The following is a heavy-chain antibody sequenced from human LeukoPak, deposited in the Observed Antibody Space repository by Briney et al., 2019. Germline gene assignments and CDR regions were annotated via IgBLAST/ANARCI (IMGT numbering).Heavy chain of an antibody. V-gene: IGHV3-64*01. CDR2: ISSNGRST. J-gene: IGHJ4*02. CDR3: ARWRHSSGYYYDD. CDR1: GFTFSSYT. Sequence: GGSLRLSCAASGFTFSSYTMHWVRQAPGKGLEYVSAISSNGRSTYYANSVKGRFTISRDNSKNTLYLQMGSLRAEDMAVYYCARWRHSSGYYYDDWGQGTLVTVSS. D-gene: IGHD3-22*01.